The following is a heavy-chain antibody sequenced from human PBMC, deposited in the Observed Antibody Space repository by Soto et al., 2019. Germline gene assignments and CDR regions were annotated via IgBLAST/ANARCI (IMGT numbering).Heavy chain of an antibody. J-gene: IGHJ6*02. Sequence: ASVKVSCKASGYTFTGYYMHWVRQAPGQGLEWMGWINPNSGGTNYAQKFQGWVTMTRDTSISTAYMELSRLRSDDTAVYYCARGPGYLLTHGSHQYLLDVRAQGTT. CDR1: GYTFTGYY. V-gene: IGHV1-2*04. CDR3: ARGPGYLLTHGSHQYLLDV. D-gene: IGHD2-15*01. CDR2: INPNSGGT.